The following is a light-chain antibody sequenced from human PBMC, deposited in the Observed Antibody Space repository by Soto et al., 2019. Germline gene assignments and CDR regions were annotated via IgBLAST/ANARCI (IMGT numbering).Light chain of an antibody. CDR1: QSVSSN. CDR3: QQYNNWPPLT. J-gene: IGKJ4*01. CDR2: GAS. Sequence: EIVMTQSPATLYVSPGERATLSCRASQSVSSNLAWYQQKPGQAPRLLIYGASTRATGIPARFSGSGSGTEFTLNISSLQSEDFAVYYCQQYNNWPPLTFGGGTKVEIK. V-gene: IGKV3-15*01.